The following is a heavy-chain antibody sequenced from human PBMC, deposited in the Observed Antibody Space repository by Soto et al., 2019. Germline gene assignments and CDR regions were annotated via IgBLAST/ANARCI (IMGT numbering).Heavy chain of an antibody. CDR3: ARDPSDYGDYVASYYYYYYGMDV. V-gene: IGHV3-33*01. J-gene: IGHJ6*02. Sequence: GGSLRLSCAASGFTFSSYGMHWVRQAPGKGLEWVAVIWYDGSNKYYADSVKGRFTISRDNSRNTLYLQMNSLRAEDTAVYYCARDPSDYGDYVASYYYYYYGMDVWGQGTTVTVSS. D-gene: IGHD4-17*01. CDR1: GFTFSSYG. CDR2: IWYDGSNK.